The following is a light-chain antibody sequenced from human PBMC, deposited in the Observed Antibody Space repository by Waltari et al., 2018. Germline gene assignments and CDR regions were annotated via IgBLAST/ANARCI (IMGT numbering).Light chain of an antibody. CDR3: YSSDSTGLRV. V-gene: IGLV3-10*01. Sequence: SYELTQPPSVSVSPGQTARITCSGHELPRKYAYWFQQQSGQAPRLVIYEATKRPSGIPERFSGSSSGTVATLTITGAQVDDEADYYCYSSDSTGLRVFGGGTTVVVL. CDR2: EAT. CDR1: ELPRKY. J-gene: IGLJ1*01.